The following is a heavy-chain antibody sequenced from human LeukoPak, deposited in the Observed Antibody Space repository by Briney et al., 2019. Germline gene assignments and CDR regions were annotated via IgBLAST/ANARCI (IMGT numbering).Heavy chain of an antibody. J-gene: IGHJ4*02. V-gene: IGHV4-59*01. CDR2: IYYSGST. Sequence: SETLSLTCTVSGGSISSYYWSWIRQPPGKGLEWIGYIYYSGSTNYNPSLKSRVTISVDTSKNQFSLKLSSVTAADTAVYYCARGPPLYGGCYFDYWGQGTLVTVSS. D-gene: IGHD4-17*01. CDR3: ARGPPLYGGCYFDY. CDR1: GGSISSYY.